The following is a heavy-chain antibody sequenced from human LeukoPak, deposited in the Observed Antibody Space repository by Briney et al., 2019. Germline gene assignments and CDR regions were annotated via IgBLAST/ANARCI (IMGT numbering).Heavy chain of an antibody. CDR1: GGSVSSGDYC. V-gene: IGHV4-30-4*01. D-gene: IGHD3-22*01. CDR2: IYYSGST. CDR3: ARDSSGYQLDY. J-gene: IGHJ4*02. Sequence: SQTLPLTCTVSGGSVSSGDYCWNWIRQPPGKGLEWIGYIYYSGSTYYNPSLKSRVTTSVDTSKNQFSLKLSSVTAADTAVYYCARDSSGYQLDYWGQGTLVTVSS.